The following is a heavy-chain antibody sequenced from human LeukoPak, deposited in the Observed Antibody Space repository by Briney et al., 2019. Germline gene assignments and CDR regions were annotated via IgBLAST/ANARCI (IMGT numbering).Heavy chain of an antibody. Sequence: ASVKVSCKVSGYTLTELSMHWVRQAPGKGLEWMGGFDPEDGETIYAQKFQGRVTMTEDTSTDTAYMELSSLRSEDTAVYYCATATSGSYYAPFDYWGQGTLVAVSS. CDR3: ATATSGSYYAPFDY. D-gene: IGHD1-26*01. CDR2: FDPEDGET. V-gene: IGHV1-24*01. CDR1: GYTLTELS. J-gene: IGHJ4*02.